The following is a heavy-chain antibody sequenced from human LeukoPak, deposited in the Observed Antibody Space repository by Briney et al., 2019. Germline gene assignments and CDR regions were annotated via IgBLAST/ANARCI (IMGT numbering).Heavy chain of an antibody. CDR1: GGSFSGYY. D-gene: IGHD6-25*01. V-gene: IGHV4-59*01. Sequence: SETLSLTCAVYGGSFSGYYWSWIRQPPGKGLEWIGYIYYSGSTNYNPSLKSRVTISVDTSKNQFSLKLSSVTAADTAVYYCARTAKSSFASWGQGTLATVSS. CDR2: IYYSGST. J-gene: IGHJ4*02. CDR3: ARTAKSSFAS.